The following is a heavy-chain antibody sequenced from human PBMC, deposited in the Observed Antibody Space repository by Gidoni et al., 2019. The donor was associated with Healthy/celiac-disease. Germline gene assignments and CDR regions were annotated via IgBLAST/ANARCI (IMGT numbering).Heavy chain of an antibody. CDR3: ASTYSGSSPYYFDY. Sequence: QLQLQESGPGLVKPSETLSLTCTVSGGSISSSSYYWGWIRQPPGKGLEWIGSIYYSGSTYYNPSLKSRVTISVDTSKNQFSLKLSSVTAADTAVYYCASTYSGSSPYYFDYWGQGTLVTVSS. CDR1: GGSISSSSYY. CDR2: IYYSGST. D-gene: IGHD1-26*01. V-gene: IGHV4-39*07. J-gene: IGHJ4*02.